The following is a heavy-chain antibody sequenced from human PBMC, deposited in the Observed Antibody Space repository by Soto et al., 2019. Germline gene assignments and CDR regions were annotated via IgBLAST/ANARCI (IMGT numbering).Heavy chain of an antibody. J-gene: IGHJ5*02. CDR1: GLTFNDVW. Sequence: DVQLVESGGGFVKPGGSLRLSCAASGLTFNDVWMSWVRQAPGKGLEWVGRIKTKAEGETTDYAAPVKGRFTISRDDSKNIVHLEMNNLKPEDTAVYYCSVRGGWLGPWGQGIVVTVSS. CDR3: SVRGGWLGP. D-gene: IGHD3-22*01. V-gene: IGHV3-15*01. CDR2: IKTKAEGETT.